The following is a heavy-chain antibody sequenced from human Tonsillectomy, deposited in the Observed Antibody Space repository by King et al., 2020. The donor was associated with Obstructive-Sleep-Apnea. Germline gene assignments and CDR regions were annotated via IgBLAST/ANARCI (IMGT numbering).Heavy chain of an antibody. CDR3: ARGTGLHHGQDYYFGMDV. D-gene: IGHD7-27*01. CDR1: SGSFSSGGYY. Sequence: VQLQESGPGLVKPSQTLSLTCTVPSGSFSSGGYYWSWIRQHPGKGLEWVGYIYYTGTTYYNPSLKSRVTISIDMFKNQFSLKLSSVTAADTAVYYCARGTGLHHGQDYYFGMDVWGQGTTVTVSS. V-gene: IGHV4-31*03. CDR2: IYYTGTT. J-gene: IGHJ6*02.